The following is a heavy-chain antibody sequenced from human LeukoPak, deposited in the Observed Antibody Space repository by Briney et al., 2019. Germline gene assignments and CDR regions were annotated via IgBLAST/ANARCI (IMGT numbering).Heavy chain of an antibody. D-gene: IGHD6-19*01. CDR2: FSGSGGNT. CDR3: AKTPLAVAPGDYFDC. Sequence: GGSLRLSCAASGFSFSSYAMSWVRQAPGKGLEWISSFSGSGGNTYYADSVKARFTISRDNSKNTLYLQMNSLRAEDTAVYYCAKTPLAVAPGDYFDCWGQGTLVTVSS. CDR1: GFSFSSYA. V-gene: IGHV3-23*01. J-gene: IGHJ4*02.